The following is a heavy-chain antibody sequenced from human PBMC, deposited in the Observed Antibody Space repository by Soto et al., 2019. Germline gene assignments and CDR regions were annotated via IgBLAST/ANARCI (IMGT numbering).Heavy chain of an antibody. Sequence: SVKVSCKASGCTFSSYAISWVRQAPGQGLEWMGGIIPIFGTANYAQKFQGRVTITADESTSTAYMELSSLRSEDTAVYYCARDLVNDYVWGSHRRELWFEPWGQGTLVIVS. CDR2: IIPIFGTA. J-gene: IGHJ5*02. CDR1: GCTFSSYA. V-gene: IGHV1-69*13. CDR3: ARDLVNDYVWGSHRRELWFEP. D-gene: IGHD3-16*02.